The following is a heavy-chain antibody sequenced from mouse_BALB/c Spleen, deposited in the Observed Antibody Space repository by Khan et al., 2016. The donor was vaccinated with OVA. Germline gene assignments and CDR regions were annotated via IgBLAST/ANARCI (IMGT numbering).Heavy chain of an antibody. CDR1: GYTFTTYW. Sequence: QIQLVQSGAELAKPGASVKMSCKASGYTFTTYWMHWVKQRPGQGLEWIGYINSTSGYTDYNEKFKDRATLSADRSSSTAYMQLSSLTSEDSAVYYCTRDRIDYWGQGTTRTVSS. J-gene: IGHJ2*01. V-gene: IGHV1-7*01. CDR2: INSTSGYT. CDR3: TRDRIDY.